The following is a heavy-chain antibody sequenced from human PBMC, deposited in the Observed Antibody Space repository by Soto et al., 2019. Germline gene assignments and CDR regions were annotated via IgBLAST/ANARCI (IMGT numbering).Heavy chain of an antibody. J-gene: IGHJ6*03. CDR2: INPNSGGT. CDR1: GYTFTGYY. D-gene: IGHD2-2*01. Sequence: ASVKVSCKASGYTFTGYYMHWVRQAPGQGLEWMGWINPNSGGTNYAQKFQGWVTMTRDTSISTAYMELSRLRSDDTAVYYCARGGGDCSSTGCYGWDYYYYYMAVGGKGTTVTVSS. V-gene: IGHV1-2*04. CDR3: ARGGGDCSSTGCYGWDYYYYYMAV.